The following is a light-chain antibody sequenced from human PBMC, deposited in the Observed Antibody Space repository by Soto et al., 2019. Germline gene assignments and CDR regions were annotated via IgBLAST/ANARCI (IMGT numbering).Light chain of an antibody. J-gene: IGKJ2*01. CDR2: GAS. Sequence: EIVFTQSPGTPSLSPGERATLSCRASQSVSSSYLAWYQQKPGQAPRLLIYGASSRATGIPDRFSGSGSGTDFTLTISRLEPEDSAVYYCQHYGSSLYTFAQGTKVDIK. CDR3: QHYGSSLYT. CDR1: QSVSSSY. V-gene: IGKV3-20*01.